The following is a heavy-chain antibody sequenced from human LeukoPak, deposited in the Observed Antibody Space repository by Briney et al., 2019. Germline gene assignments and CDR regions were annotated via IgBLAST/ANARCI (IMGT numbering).Heavy chain of an antibody. J-gene: IGHJ6*02. CDR3: ARDKAVKNYYYGMDV. Sequence: ASVKVSCKASGYTFTSYYMHWVRQAPGQGLEWMGIINPSGGSTSYAQKFQGRVTMTRGTSTSTVYMELSSLRSEDTAVYYCARDKAVKNYYYGMDVWGQGTTVTVSS. V-gene: IGHV1-46*01. CDR2: INPSGGST. CDR1: GYTFTSYY.